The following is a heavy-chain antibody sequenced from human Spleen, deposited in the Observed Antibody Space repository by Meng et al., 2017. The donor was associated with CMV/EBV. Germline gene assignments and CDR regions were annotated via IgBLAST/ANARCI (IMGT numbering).Heavy chain of an antibody. CDR3: ARAARWLPSDY. V-gene: IGHV4-34*02. CDR2: INHSGST. J-gene: IGHJ4*02. D-gene: IGHD4-23*01. Sequence: GEAQAGGGGMFEAFEVPVPTRRCFGWVLQWLLRGRNPQAPREGVGGDWEINHSGSTNYNPSLKSRVTISVDTSKNQFSLKLSSVTAADTAVYYCARAARWLPSDYWGQGTLVTVSS. CDR1: WVLQWLL.